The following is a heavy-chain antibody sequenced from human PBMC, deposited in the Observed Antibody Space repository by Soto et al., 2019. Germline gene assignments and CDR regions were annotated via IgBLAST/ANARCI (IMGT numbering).Heavy chain of an antibody. J-gene: IGHJ1*01. CDR2: ITHSGGI. CDR1: GGSFSGYY. D-gene: IGHD1-1*01. V-gene: IGHV4-34*01. CDR3: ASSTVTTTHFQH. Sequence: PSETLSLTCAVHGGSFSGYYWSWIRQPPGKGLEWVGEITHSGGINYNMSLKSRVTISVDTSKKQFSLKLSSVTAADTAVYYCASSTVTTTHFQHWGQGTLVTVSS.